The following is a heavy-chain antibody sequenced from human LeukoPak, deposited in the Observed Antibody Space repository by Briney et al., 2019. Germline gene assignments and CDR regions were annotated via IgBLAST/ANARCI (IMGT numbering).Heavy chain of an antibody. D-gene: IGHD6-25*01. Sequence: PSGTLSLSCTASGGSISGYYWNWVRQAPGKGLEWLGYICPSGKSDHKHSFKSRVSMSVATSKKHISLRLSSVTAADTAVYYCMRRTGIAAGVYNIDFWGQGTLVTVSS. J-gene: IGHJ4*02. V-gene: IGHV4-4*09. CDR1: GGSISGYY. CDR3: MRRTGIAAGVYNIDF. CDR2: ICPSGKS.